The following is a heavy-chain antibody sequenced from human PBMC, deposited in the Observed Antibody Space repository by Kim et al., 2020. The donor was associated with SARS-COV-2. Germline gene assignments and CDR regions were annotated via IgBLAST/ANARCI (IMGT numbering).Heavy chain of an antibody. J-gene: IGHJ4*02. Sequence: GGSLRLSCAASGFTFSSYSMNWVRQAPGKGLEWVSSISSSSSYIYYADSVKGRFTISRDNAKNSLYLQMNSLRAEDTAVYYCARGIYTARLPFDYWGQGTLVTVSS. CDR3: ARGIYTARLPFDY. CDR2: ISSSSSYI. V-gene: IGHV3-21*01. CDR1: GFTFSSYS. D-gene: IGHD5-18*01.